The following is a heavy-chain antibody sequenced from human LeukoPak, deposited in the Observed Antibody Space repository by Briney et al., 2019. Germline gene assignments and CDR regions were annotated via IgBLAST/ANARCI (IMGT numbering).Heavy chain of an antibody. V-gene: IGHV3-30-3*01. CDR2: IPYDGSNK. CDR3: ARDMSGYDAFDY. D-gene: IGHD5-12*01. CDR1: GFTFSSYA. Sequence: GGSLRLSCAASGFTFSSYAMHWVRQAPGKGLEWVAVIPYDGSNKYYADSVKGRFTISRDNSKNTLYLQMNSLRAEDTAVYYCARDMSGYDAFDYWGQGTLVTVSS. J-gene: IGHJ4*02.